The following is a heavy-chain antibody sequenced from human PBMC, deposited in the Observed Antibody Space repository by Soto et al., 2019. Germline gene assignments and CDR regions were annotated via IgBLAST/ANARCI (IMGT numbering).Heavy chain of an antibody. CDR3: GKTELVPSPPPYYYGMDV. CDR2: IDPSDSYT. J-gene: IGHJ6*02. CDR1: GYSFTRYW. V-gene: IGHV5-10-1*01. Sequence: GEFLRISGRCSGYSFTRYWISWVRQMPGKGLEWMGRIDPSDSYTNYSPSFQGHVTISADKSISTAYLQWSSLKASDTPIYYCGKTELVPSPPPYYYGMDVWGQGTTVTVSS. D-gene: IGHD6-6*01.